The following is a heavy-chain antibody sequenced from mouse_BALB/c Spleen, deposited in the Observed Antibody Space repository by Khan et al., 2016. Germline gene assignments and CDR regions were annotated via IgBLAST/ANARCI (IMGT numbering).Heavy chain of an antibody. CDR1: GFNIKDTY. V-gene: IGHV14-3*02. D-gene: IGHD2-4*01. CDR2: IDPADDNT. CDR3: ARGVYDYGFAY. Sequence: VQLQQSGAELVKPGASVKLSCTVSGFNIKDTYIHWVKQRPEQGLEWIGRIDPADDNTRYDPKFQGKVTITADTSSNTAYLQLSSLTSEDTAVYYCARGVYDYGFAYWGQGTLVTVSA. J-gene: IGHJ3*01.